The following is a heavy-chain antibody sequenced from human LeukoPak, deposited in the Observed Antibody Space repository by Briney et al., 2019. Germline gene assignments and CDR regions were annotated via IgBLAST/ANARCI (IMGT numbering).Heavy chain of an antibody. CDR3: ARYITGTTRANAFDI. CDR1: GGSISSYY. CDR2: IYYSGST. D-gene: IGHD1-7*01. Sequence: SETLSFTCTVSGGSISSYYWSWIRQPPGKGLERIGYIYYSGSTNYNPSLKSRVTISVDTSKNQFSLKLSSVTAADTAVYYCARYITGTTRANAFDIWGQGTMVTVSS. J-gene: IGHJ3*02. V-gene: IGHV4-59*01.